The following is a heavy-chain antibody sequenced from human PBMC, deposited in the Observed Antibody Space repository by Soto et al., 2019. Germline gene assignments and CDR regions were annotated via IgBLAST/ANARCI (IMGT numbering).Heavy chain of an antibody. CDR2: IYYSGST. V-gene: IGHV4-59*01. D-gene: IGHD6-13*01. Sequence: SETLSLTCTVSGGSISSYYWSWIRQPPGKGLEWIGYIYYSGSTNYNPSLKSRVTISVDTSKNQFSLKLSSVTAADTAVYYCTRGSSSWYSDYWGQGTRGTVSS. CDR1: GGSISSYY. CDR3: TRGSSSWYSDY. J-gene: IGHJ4*02.